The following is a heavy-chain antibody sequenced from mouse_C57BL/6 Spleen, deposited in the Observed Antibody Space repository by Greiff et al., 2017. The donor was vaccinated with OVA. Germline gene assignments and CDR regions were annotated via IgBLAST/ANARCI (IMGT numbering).Heavy chain of an antibody. D-gene: IGHD3-2*02. V-gene: IGHV1-9*01. Sequence: VQLQESGAELMKPGASVKLSCKATGYTFTGYWIEWVKQRPGHGLEWIGEILPGSGSPNYNEKFKGKATFTAATSSNTAYMQVSRLTTEDSAIYYCAGEAQATDYAMDYWGQGTSVTVSS. J-gene: IGHJ4*01. CDR1: GYTFTGYW. CDR2: ILPGSGSP. CDR3: AGEAQATDYAMDY.